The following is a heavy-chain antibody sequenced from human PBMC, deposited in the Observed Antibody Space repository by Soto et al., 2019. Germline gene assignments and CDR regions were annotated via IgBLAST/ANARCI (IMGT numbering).Heavy chain of an antibody. CDR2: INPNSGGT. CDR1: GYTFTGYY. CDR3: ARGAWGYCTNGVCFDWFDP. V-gene: IGHV1-2*04. J-gene: IGHJ5*02. Sequence: ASVKVSCKASGYTFTGYYMHWVRQAPGQGLEWMGWINPNSGGTNYAQKFQGWVTMTRDTSISTAYMELSRLRSDDTAVYYCARGAWGYCTNGVCFDWFDPWGQGTLVTVSS. D-gene: IGHD2-8*01.